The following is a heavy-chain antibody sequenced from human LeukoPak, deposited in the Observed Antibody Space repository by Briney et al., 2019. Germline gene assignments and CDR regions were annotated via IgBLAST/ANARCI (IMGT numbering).Heavy chain of an antibody. V-gene: IGHV4-61*02. Sequence: MPSETLSLTCTVSGGSISSGSYYWSWIRQPAGRGLEWIGRIYTSGSTNYNPSLKSRVTISVDTSKNQFSLKLSSVTAADTAVYYCARGCSSSWTTYYFGYWGQGTLVTVSS. J-gene: IGHJ4*02. CDR2: IYTSGST. CDR3: ARGCSSSWTTYYFGY. D-gene: IGHD6-13*01. CDR1: GGSISSGSYY.